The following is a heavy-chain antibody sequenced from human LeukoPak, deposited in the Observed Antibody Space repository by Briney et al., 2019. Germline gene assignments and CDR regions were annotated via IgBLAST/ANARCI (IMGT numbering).Heavy chain of an antibody. CDR1: GFTFISYS. V-gene: IGHV3-48*01. CDR3: ARDRNFAAAGYLFDY. D-gene: IGHD6-13*01. CDR2: ISSSSSTI. Sequence: GWSLRLSCAASGFTFISYSMNWVRQAPGKGLEWVSYISSSSSTIYYADSVKGRFTISRDNARNSLYLQMNSLRAEDTAVYYCARDRNFAAAGYLFDYWGQGTLVTVSS. J-gene: IGHJ4*02.